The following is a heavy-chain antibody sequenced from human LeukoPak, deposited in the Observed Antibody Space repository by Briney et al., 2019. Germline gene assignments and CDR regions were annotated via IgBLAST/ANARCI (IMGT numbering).Heavy chain of an antibody. CDR3: AKGFSTLWVNYFDD. J-gene: IGHJ4*02. CDR2: VWHDGRSI. D-gene: IGHD2-21*01. CDR1: GLSFSTHG. Sequence: GGSLGLSCVASGLSFSTHGMHWVRQAPGKGLEWVAVVWHDGRSIYNEESVKGRFTNSRDTYENTVYVQMNSVRAEDTAVYYCAKGFSTLWVNYFDDWGQGTPVTVSS. V-gene: IGHV3-33*06.